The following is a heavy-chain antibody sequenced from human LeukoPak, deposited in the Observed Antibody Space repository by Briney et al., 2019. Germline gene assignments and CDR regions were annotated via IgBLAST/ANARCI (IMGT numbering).Heavy chain of an antibody. D-gene: IGHD2-2*01. CDR2: ISSSGSTI. V-gene: IGHV3-11*01. J-gene: IGHJ5*02. Sequence: GGSLRLSCAASGFTFSDYYMSWIRQAPGKGLEWVSYISSSGSTIYYADSVKGRFTISRDNAKNSLHLQMNSLRAGDTAVYYCAGGPAAYNWFDPWGQGTLVTVSS. CDR3: AGGPAAYNWFDP. CDR1: GFTFSDYY.